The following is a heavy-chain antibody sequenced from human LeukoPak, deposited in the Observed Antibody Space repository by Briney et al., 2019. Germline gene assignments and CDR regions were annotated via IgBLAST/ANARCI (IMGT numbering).Heavy chain of an antibody. CDR1: GYTFTSYD. CDR2: MNPNSGNT. CDR3: ARVEPRYDFWSGYYGLWDY. Sequence: GASVKVSCKASGYTFTSYDINWVRQATGQGLEWMGWMNPNSGNTGYAQKFQGRVTMTRDTSISTAYMELSRLRSDDTAVYYCARVEPRYDFWSGYYGLWDYWGQGTLVTVSS. V-gene: IGHV1-8*01. D-gene: IGHD3-3*01. J-gene: IGHJ4*02.